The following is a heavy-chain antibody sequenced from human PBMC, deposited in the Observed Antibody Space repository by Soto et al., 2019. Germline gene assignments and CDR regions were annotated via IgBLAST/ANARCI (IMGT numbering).Heavy chain of an antibody. J-gene: IGHJ6*03. CDR2: INHSGST. Sequence: SETLSLTCAVYGGSFSGYYWSWIRQPPGKGLEWIGEINHSGSTNYNPSLKSRVTISVDTSKNQFSLKLSSVTAADTAVYYCARGVPFFWSAPYYMDVWGKGTTVTVSS. D-gene: IGHD3-3*01. CDR3: ARGVPFFWSAPYYMDV. CDR1: GGSFSGYY. V-gene: IGHV4-34*01.